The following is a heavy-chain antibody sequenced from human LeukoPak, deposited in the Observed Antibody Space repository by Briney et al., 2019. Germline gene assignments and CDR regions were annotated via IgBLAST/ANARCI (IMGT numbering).Heavy chain of an antibody. CDR1: GYTFTSYG. V-gene: IGHV1-18*01. Sequence: ASVKVSCKASGYTFTSYGISWVRQAPGQGLEWMRWISAYNGNTNYAQKLQGRVTMTTDTSTSTAYMELRSLRSDDTAVYYCARRLGLGYCGGGSCSTNWFDPWGQGTLVTVSS. CDR2: ISAYNGNT. CDR3: ARRLGLGYCGGGSCSTNWFDP. D-gene: IGHD2-15*01. J-gene: IGHJ5*02.